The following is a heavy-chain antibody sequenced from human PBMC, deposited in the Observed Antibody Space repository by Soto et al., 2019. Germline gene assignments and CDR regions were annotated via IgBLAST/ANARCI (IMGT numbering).Heavy chain of an antibody. Sequence: GESLKISCKGSGYSFTSYWIGWVRQMPGKGLEWMGIIYPGDSDTRYSPSFQGQVTISADKSISTAYLQWSSLKASDTAMYYCARGDYYYDSSGYRSFDYWGQGTLVTVSS. V-gene: IGHV5-51*01. J-gene: IGHJ4*02. D-gene: IGHD3-22*01. CDR3: ARGDYYYDSSGYRSFDY. CDR1: GYSFTSYW. CDR2: IYPGDSDT.